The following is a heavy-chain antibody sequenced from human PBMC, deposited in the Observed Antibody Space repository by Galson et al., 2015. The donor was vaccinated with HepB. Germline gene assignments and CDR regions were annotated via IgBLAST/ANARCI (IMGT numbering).Heavy chain of an antibody. V-gene: IGHV3-21*01. Sequence: SLRLSCAASGFTFSSYSMNWVRQAPGKGLEWVSSISSSSSYIYYADSVKGRFTISRDNAKNSLYLQMNSLRAEDTAVYYCAGPGIAAAGTRVGREIQHWGQGTLVTVSS. CDR1: GFTFSSYS. D-gene: IGHD6-13*01. CDR3: AGPGIAAAGTRVGREIQH. J-gene: IGHJ1*01. CDR2: ISSSSSYI.